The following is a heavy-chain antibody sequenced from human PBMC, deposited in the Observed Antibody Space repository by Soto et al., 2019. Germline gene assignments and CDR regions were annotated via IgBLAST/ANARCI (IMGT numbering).Heavy chain of an antibody. CDR3: ARQGSRAFDI. CDR1: GGSISTSVYY. CDR2: IYYSGSA. Sequence: SETLSLTCTVSGGSISTSVYYWGWIRQPPGRGLEWMANIYYSGSAYYNPSLKSRVSTSVDTPKNQFSLKLRSVTAADTAVYYCARQGSRAFDIWGQGTMVTVSS. V-gene: IGHV4-39*01. J-gene: IGHJ3*02. D-gene: IGHD2-15*01.